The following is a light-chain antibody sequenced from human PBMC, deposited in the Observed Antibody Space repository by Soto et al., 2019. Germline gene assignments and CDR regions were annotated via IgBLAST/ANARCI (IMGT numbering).Light chain of an antibody. CDR3: QQYGNSRT. CDR2: AAS. Sequence: EIVLTQSPGTLSLSPGEGATLSCRTSQAVTSSNLAWYQQKPGQAPRLLIFAASSRATGIPDRFSGRGSGTDFTLTISRLEPEDFAVYYCQQYGNSRTFGQGTKVAI. J-gene: IGKJ1*01. V-gene: IGKV3-20*01. CDR1: QAVTSSN.